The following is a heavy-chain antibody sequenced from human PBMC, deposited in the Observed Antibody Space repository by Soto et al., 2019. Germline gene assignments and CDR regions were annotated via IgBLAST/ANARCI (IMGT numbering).Heavy chain of an antibody. CDR2: INTNSGDT. J-gene: IGHJ5*02. Sequence: ASVKVSCKASGYTFTGYYMHWVRQAPGQGLEWMGWINTNSGDTQYAQKFQGRVTMTRDTSISTAYMELSRLRYDDTDVYFCARDRQQLFLYHWFDHWGQGTLVTVSS. V-gene: IGHV1-2*02. CDR1: GYTFTGYY. CDR3: ARDRQQLFLYHWFDH. D-gene: IGHD6-13*01.